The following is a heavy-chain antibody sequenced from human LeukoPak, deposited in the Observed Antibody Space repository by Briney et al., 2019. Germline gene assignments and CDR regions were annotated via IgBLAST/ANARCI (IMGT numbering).Heavy chain of an antibody. CDR3: ARGSITMVRGVIVY. CDR1: GFTFSSYW. Sequence: GGSLRLSCAASGFTFSSYWMSWVRQAPGKGLEWVANIKQDGSEKYYVDSVKGRFTISRDNAKNSLYLQMDSLRAEDTVVYYCARGSITMVRGVIVYWGQGTLVTVSS. D-gene: IGHD3-10*01. V-gene: IGHV3-7*01. CDR2: IKQDGSEK. J-gene: IGHJ4*02.